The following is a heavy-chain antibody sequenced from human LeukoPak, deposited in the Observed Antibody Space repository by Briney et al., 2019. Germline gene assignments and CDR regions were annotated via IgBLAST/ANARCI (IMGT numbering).Heavy chain of an antibody. D-gene: IGHD1-1*01. Sequence: GGSLRLSCAAFGFTFASYSMNWVRQAPGKGLEWVSSISGDSTYIYNAGSVQGRFTISRDNAQASLYLQMNSLRADDTAVYYCARVSGRLERQSDLDYWGQGTLVIVSS. V-gene: IGHV3-21*01. CDR1: GFTFASYS. CDR2: ISGDSTYI. J-gene: IGHJ4*02. CDR3: ARVSGRLERQSDLDY.